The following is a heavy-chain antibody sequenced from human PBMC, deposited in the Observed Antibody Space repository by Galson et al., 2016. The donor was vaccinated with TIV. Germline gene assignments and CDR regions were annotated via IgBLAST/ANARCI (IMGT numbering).Heavy chain of an antibody. J-gene: IGHJ6*02. V-gene: IGHV3-11*01. CDR1: GFSFSDYF. CDR2: ISTSGSTT. D-gene: IGHD1-14*01. Sequence: SLRLSCAASGFSFSDYFMTWIRQPPGLGLEWVSYISTSGSTTWDADSLEGRFSVSRDNGKGSLFLQLNSLRADHTAVYYCARGWQPFYNHYDSMDVWGQGTTVIVSS. CDR3: ARGWQPFYNHYDSMDV.